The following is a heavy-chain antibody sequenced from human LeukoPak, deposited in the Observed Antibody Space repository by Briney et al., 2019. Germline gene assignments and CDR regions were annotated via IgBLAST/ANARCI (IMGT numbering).Heavy chain of an antibody. CDR1: GGTFSSYA. CDR3: ARETAAEHGMDV. J-gene: IGHJ6*02. D-gene: IGHD1-14*01. Sequence: ASVKVSCKASGGTFSSYAISWVRQAPGQGLEWMGGIIPIFGTANYAQKFQGRATITTDESTSTAYMELSSLRSEDTAVYYCARETAAEHGMDVWGQGTTVTVSS. V-gene: IGHV1-69*05. CDR2: IIPIFGTA.